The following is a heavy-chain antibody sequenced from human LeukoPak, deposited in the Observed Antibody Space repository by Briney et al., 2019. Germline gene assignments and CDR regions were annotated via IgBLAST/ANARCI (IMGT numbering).Heavy chain of an antibody. D-gene: IGHD3-3*01. Sequence: PSETLSLTCTVSGGSISSYYWSWIRQPPGQGLEWIGYMSYSGSSNYNPSLKSRVTISVDTSKNQFSPKLNNVTAADTAVYYCARVLRFLAFEYWGQGTLVTVSS. CDR2: MSYSGSS. V-gene: IGHV4-59*01. CDR3: ARVLRFLAFEY. J-gene: IGHJ4*02. CDR1: GGSISSYY.